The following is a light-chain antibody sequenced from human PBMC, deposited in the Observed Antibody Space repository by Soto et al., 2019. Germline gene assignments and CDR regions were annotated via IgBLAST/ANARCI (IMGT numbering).Light chain of an antibody. CDR2: DAS. Sequence: IVLTQSPATLSLSPGERATLSCRAGQTVSSFLNWYQQKPGQAPGLLIYDASKRATGIPARFSGSGSGTDFTLTISSLEPEDFAVYYCQQRSNWPWTFGQGTKVDIK. J-gene: IGKJ1*01. CDR3: QQRSNWPWT. V-gene: IGKV3-11*01. CDR1: QTVSSF.